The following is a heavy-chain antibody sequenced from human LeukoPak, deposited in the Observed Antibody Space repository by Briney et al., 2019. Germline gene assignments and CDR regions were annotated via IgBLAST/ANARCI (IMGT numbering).Heavy chain of an antibody. CDR1: GASISVHY. V-gene: IGHV4-59*11. CDR3: ARLWYSSGWYYFDY. J-gene: IGHJ4*02. Sequence: PSETLSLTCNVSGASISVHYWSWIRQPPGKGLEWIGNLYITGSRTDYNPSLRSRASMSVDTSKNQVSLRLSSVTAAATAVYYCARLWYSSGWYYFDYWGQGTLVTVSS. D-gene: IGHD6-19*01. CDR2: LYITGSRT.